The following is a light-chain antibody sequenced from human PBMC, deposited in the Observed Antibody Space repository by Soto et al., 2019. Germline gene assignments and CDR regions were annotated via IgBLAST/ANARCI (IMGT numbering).Light chain of an antibody. Sequence: QSALTQPASVSGSPGQSITISCTGTSSDVGGYNYVSWYQQHPGKAPKLMIYEVSNRPSGVFNRFSGSKSGNTASLTISGLRAEDEADYYCSSYTTSSTHWVFGGGTKVTVL. V-gene: IGLV2-14*01. J-gene: IGLJ3*02. CDR1: SSDVGGYNY. CDR3: SSYTTSSTHWV. CDR2: EVS.